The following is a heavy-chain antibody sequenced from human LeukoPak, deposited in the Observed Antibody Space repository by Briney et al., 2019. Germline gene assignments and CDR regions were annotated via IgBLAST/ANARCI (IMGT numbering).Heavy chain of an antibody. CDR1: GGSISNYF. CDR3: VRREGYSSSPLGS. J-gene: IGHJ5*02. V-gene: IGHV4-59*01. CDR2: IHSSGSI. D-gene: IGHD2-15*01. Sequence: SETLSLTCTVSGGSISNYFWTCIRQPPGKGLEWIGYIHSSGSIHYHPSLRSRVSMSLDSSKNQFSLNVTYVTAADTAVYYCVRREGYSSSPLGSWGQGTLVTASS.